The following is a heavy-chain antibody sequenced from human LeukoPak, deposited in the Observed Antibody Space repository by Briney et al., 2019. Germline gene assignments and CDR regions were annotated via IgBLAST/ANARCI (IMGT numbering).Heavy chain of an antibody. CDR1: GGSISSYY. CDR2: IYYSGST. CDR3: ARGVEYYDYVWGSPTPSYYFDY. Sequence: SETLSLTCTVSGGSISSYYWSWIRQPPGKGLEWIGYIYYSGSTNYNPSLKSRVTISVDTSKNQFSLKLSSVTAADTAVYYCARGVEYYDYVWGSPTPSYYFDYWGQGTLVTVSS. V-gene: IGHV4-59*01. D-gene: IGHD3-16*01. J-gene: IGHJ4*02.